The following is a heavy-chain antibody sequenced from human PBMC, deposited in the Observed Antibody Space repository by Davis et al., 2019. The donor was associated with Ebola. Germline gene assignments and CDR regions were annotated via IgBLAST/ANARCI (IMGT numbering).Heavy chain of an antibody. CDR2: IGYGDDT. Sequence: PGGSLRLSCAVSGFTFGRYDMHWVRHAAGKGLEWVSMIGYGDDTYYLDSVRGRFTVSRENAKNSLYLQMNSLRADDTAVYYCARGAPTTIMHYSYAMDVWGQGTTVTVSS. V-gene: IGHV3-13*01. J-gene: IGHJ6*02. D-gene: IGHD4-11*01. CDR1: GFTFGRYD. CDR3: ARGAPTTIMHYSYAMDV.